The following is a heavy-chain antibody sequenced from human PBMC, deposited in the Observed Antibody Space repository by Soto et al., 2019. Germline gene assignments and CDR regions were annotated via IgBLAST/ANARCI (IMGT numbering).Heavy chain of an antibody. CDR1: GFSVSSSD. CDR3: GTSSRKAYHFAMDV. V-gene: IGHV3-53*02. D-gene: IGHD6-6*01. J-gene: IGHJ6*02. Sequence: EVQLVETGGGLIQPGGSLRLSCAASGFSVSSSDMSWVRQVPGEGLEWVSVIYSGGSTHDADYVKGRFSVSRDTSKNTVDLQMNSLRVHDTVVYYRGTSSRKAYHFAMDVSGQGTAVTVSS. CDR2: IYSGGST.